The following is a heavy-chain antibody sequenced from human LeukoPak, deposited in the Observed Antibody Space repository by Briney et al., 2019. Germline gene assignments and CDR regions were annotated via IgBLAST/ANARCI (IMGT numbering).Heavy chain of an antibody. Sequence: GGSLRLSCAASGFTFSSCWMNWVRQAPGKGLEWVANIKQDGTEKYFVDSVKGRFTISRDSAKNSLYLQMNSLRAEDTAVYYCAELGITMIGGVWGKGTTVTISS. V-gene: IGHV3-7*01. CDR1: GFTFSSCW. CDR2: IKQDGTEK. D-gene: IGHD3-10*02. CDR3: AELGITMIGGV. J-gene: IGHJ6*04.